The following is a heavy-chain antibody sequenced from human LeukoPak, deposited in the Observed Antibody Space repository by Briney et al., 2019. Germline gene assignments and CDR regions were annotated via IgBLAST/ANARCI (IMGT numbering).Heavy chain of an antibody. CDR1: GGSFSGYY. D-gene: IGHD3-10*01. CDR3: ARVASGSIYYFDY. J-gene: IGHJ4*02. Sequence: SSETLSLTCAVYGGSFSGYYWSWIRQPPGKGLEWIGYIYYSRNTNYNPSLKSRVTISVDTSKNQFSLKLRSVTAADTAVYYCARVASGSIYYFDYWGQGTLVTVSS. V-gene: IGHV4-59*01. CDR2: IYYSRNT.